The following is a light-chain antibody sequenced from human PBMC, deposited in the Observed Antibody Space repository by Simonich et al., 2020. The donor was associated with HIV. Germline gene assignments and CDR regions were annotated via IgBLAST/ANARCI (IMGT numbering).Light chain of an antibody. V-gene: IGLV6-57*03. CDR2: QDN. CDR1: SGTIASNY. Sequence: NFMLTHPHSVSESPGKTVTISCTRSSGTIASNYGQWYPQRPGSAPTTVIYQDNQSPSVVPARFSGSTDSSSNSASLTIAGLKTEDEADYYCQSYDSSNWVFGGGTKLTVL. J-gene: IGLJ3*02. CDR3: QSYDSSNWV.